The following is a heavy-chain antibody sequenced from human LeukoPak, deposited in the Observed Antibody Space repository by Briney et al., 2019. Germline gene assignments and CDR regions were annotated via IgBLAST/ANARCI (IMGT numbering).Heavy chain of an antibody. CDR2: IYYSGST. J-gene: IGHJ3*02. Sequence: PSETLSLTCTVSGGXISSYYCSWIRQPPGKGLKWIGYIYYSGSTKYKPSLKSRVTISVDTSKNQFSLKLSSVTAAGTAVYYCARGRFLDAFDIWGQGTMVTASS. D-gene: IGHD3-3*01. CDR3: ARGRFLDAFDI. CDR1: GGXISSYY. V-gene: IGHV4-59*01.